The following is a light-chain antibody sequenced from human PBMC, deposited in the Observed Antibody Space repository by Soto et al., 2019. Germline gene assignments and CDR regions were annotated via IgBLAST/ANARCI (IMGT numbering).Light chain of an antibody. CDR1: QRITGSY. J-gene: IGKJ4*02. CDR2: GAS. CDR3: QQYYSIAVT. V-gene: IGKV3-20*01. Sequence: ENVLTQSPGTLSLSPGERATVSCRASQRITGSYLAWYQQTPGQAPRLLIYGASSRATGVPDRFSGSGSGTDFTLTISRLETEDFAVHYCQQYYSIAVTFGGGTKVDIK.